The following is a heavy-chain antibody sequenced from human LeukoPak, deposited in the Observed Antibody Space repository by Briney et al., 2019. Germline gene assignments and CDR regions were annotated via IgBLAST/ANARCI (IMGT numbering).Heavy chain of an antibody. V-gene: IGHV3-7*01. CDR1: GCTFSSSW. CDR3: ARVVPPLYYFDY. CDR2: IKQDGSEK. D-gene: IGHD3-10*01. Sequence: PGGSLRLSCAASGCTFSSSWMSWVRQAPGKGLEWVANIKQDGSEKYYVDSVKGRFTISRDNAKNSLYLQMNSLRAEDTAVYYCARVVPPLYYFDYWGQGTLVTVSS. J-gene: IGHJ4*02.